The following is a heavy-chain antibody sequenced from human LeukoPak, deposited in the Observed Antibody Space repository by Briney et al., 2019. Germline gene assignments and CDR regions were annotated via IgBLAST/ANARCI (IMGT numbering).Heavy chain of an antibody. D-gene: IGHD6-25*01. CDR1: GDSISGYY. CDR2: IHYTGIT. J-gene: IGHJ4*02. V-gene: IGHV4-59*13. Sequence: SETLSLTCTVSGDSISGYYWGWIRQSPGKGLEWIGYIHYTGITNYNPSLKSRVTISVDTSKNQFSLKLSSVTAADTAVYHCARDPRGQRYSDYWGQGTLVTVSS. CDR3: ARDPRGQRYSDY.